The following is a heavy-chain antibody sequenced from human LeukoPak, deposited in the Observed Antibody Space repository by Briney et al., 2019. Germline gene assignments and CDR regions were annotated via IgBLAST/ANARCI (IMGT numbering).Heavy chain of an antibody. J-gene: IGHJ6*03. Sequence: SETLSLTCAVYSGSFSGYYWSWIRQPPGKGLEWIGEINHSGSTNYNPSLKSRVTISVDTSKNQFSLRLSSVTAADTAVYYCARAAAYYYYYMDVWGKGTTVTVSS. D-gene: IGHD6-25*01. CDR2: INHSGST. V-gene: IGHV4-34*01. CDR1: SGSFSGYY. CDR3: ARAAAYYYYYMDV.